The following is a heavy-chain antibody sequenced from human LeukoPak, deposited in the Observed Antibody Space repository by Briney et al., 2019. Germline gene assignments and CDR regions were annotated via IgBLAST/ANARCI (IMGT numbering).Heavy chain of an antibody. V-gene: IGHV3-74*01. CDR1: GFTFSSYW. CDR3: ARGSGGYYDFWSGYYTDY. J-gene: IGHJ4*02. CDR2: INSDGSST. D-gene: IGHD3-3*01. Sequence: GSLRLSCAASGFTFSSYWMHWVRQAPGKGLVWVSRINSDGSSTSYADSVKGRFTISRDNAKNTLYLQMNSLRAEDTAVYYCARGSGGYYDFWSGYYTDYWGQGTLVTVS.